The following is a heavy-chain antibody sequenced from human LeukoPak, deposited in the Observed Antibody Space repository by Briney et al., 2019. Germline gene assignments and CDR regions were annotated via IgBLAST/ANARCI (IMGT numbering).Heavy chain of an antibody. CDR3: AKDQNTGYANNWFDP. V-gene: IGHV1-2*02. D-gene: IGHD5-12*01. CDR1: GYSFTGYY. J-gene: IGHJ5*02. Sequence: SVRISCKASGYSFTGYYIHWVRQAPGQGLEWMGWINPNNGGTNFAQKFQGRVTMTRDTSISTAYMELSRLRSDDTAIYYCAKDQNTGYANNWFDPWGQGTLVTVSS. CDR2: INPNNGGT.